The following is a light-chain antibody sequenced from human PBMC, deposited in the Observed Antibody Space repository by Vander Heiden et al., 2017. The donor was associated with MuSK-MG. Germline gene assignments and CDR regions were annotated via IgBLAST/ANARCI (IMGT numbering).Light chain of an antibody. CDR2: AAS. V-gene: IGKV1-39*01. CDR1: QSIASY. J-gene: IGKJ1*01. CDR3: QQSASTPQT. Sequence: DIPMTQSPSSLSASVGDRVTITCRASQSIASYLNWYQQKPGKAPKLLIHAASSLQRGVPSRLSGSGSGTDFTRTISSVQPEDFATYYCQQSASTPQTFGQGAKVEIQ.